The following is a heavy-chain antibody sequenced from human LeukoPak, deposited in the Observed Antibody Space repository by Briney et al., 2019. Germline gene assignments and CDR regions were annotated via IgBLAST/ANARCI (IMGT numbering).Heavy chain of an antibody. D-gene: IGHD2-21*02. J-gene: IGHJ4*02. CDR2: INWNGGST. CDR1: GFTFDDYG. CDR3: AREWYGGNSVGAPIDY. Sequence: GGSLRLSCAASGFTFDDYGMSWVRQAPGKGLEWVSGINWNGGSTGYADSVKGRFTISRDNAKNSLYLQMNSLRAEDMALYHCAREWYGGNSVGAPIDYWGQGTLVTVSS. V-gene: IGHV3-20*01.